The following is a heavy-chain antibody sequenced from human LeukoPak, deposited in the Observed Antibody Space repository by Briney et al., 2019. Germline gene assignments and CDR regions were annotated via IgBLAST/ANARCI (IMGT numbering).Heavy chain of an antibody. J-gene: IGHJ4*02. Sequence: SETLSLTCAVYGGSFSGYYWSLIRQPPGKGLEWIGEINHSGSTNYNPSLKSRVTISVDTSKNQFSLKLSSVTAADTAVYYCARVYTIFGVVLYGFDYWGQGTLVTVSS. D-gene: IGHD3-3*01. CDR1: GGSFSGYY. CDR3: ARVYTIFGVVLYGFDY. CDR2: INHSGST. V-gene: IGHV4-34*01.